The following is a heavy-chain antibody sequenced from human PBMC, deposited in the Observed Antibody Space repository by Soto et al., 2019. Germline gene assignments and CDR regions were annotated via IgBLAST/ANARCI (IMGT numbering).Heavy chain of an antibody. CDR2: IYYSGST. J-gene: IGHJ4*02. CDR1: GGSISSGDYY. D-gene: IGHD2-15*01. Sequence: ETLSLTCTVSGGSISSGDYYWGWIRQPPGKGLEWIGSIYYSGSTYYKPSLKSRVTISVDTSKNQFSLKLSSVTAADTAVYYCARHRFKDKSDYWGQGTLVTVSS. CDR3: ARHRFKDKSDY. V-gene: IGHV4-39*01.